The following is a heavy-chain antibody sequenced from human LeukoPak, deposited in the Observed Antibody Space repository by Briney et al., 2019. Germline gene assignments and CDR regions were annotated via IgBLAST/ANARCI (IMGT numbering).Heavy chain of an antibody. CDR1: GFTFSSYA. J-gene: IGHJ4*02. D-gene: IGHD3-22*01. CDR3: AKDPGYYYDSSGYSDY. CDR2: FSGSGGST. Sequence: GGSLRLSCAASGFTFSSYAMSWLRQAPGRGLEWVSAFSGSGGSTYYADFVKGRHTISRDNYKNTLYLQKHSLRAEDTAVYYCAKDPGYYYDSSGYSDYWGQGTLVTVSS. V-gene: IGHV3-23*01.